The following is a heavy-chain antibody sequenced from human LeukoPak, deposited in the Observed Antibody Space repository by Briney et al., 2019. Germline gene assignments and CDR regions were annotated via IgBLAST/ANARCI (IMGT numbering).Heavy chain of an antibody. CDR3: ARDFGLSGYRPDYFDY. V-gene: IGHV1-18*01. Sequence: ASVKVSCKASGYTFTSYGISWVRQAPGQGFEWMGWISAYNGNTNYAQKLQGRVTMTTDTSTSTAYMELRSLRSDDTAVYYCARDFGLSGYRPDYFDYWGQGTLVTVSS. J-gene: IGHJ4*02. CDR2: ISAYNGNT. CDR1: GYTFTSYG. D-gene: IGHD3-9*01.